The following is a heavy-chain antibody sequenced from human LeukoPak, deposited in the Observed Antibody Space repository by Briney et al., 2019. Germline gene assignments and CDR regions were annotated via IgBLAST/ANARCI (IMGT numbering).Heavy chain of an antibody. CDR2: ISAYNGNT. Sequence: ASVKVSCKASGGTFSSYAISWVRQAPGQGLEWMGWISAYNGNTNYAQKLQGRVTMTTDTSTSTAYMELRSLRSDDTAVYYCARVLGGYCSGGSCFDAFDIWGQGTMVTVSS. J-gene: IGHJ3*02. CDR1: GGTFSSYA. V-gene: IGHV1-18*01. D-gene: IGHD2-15*01. CDR3: ARVLGGYCSGGSCFDAFDI.